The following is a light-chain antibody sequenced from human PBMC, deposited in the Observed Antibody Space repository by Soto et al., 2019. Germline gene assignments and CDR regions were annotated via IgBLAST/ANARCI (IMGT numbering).Light chain of an antibody. CDR3: QQYFEWPPMT. J-gene: IGKJ1*01. V-gene: IGKV3-15*01. CDR2: GTS. CDR1: ETVATN. Sequence: VMTQSPATLSVSPGERATLSCWASETVATNLAWYQQKPGQAPRLLISGTSTRAAGIPDRFRGSGSRTDFTLTISSLRSEDSAIYYCQQYFEWPPMTFGQGTKVEI.